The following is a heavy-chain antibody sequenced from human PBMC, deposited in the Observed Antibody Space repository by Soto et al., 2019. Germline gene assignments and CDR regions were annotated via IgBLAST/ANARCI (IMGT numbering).Heavy chain of an antibody. CDR2: IYHSGST. Sequence: QLQLQESGSGLVKPSQTLPLTCAVSGGSISSGGYSWSWIRQPPGKGLEWIGYIYHSGSTYYNPSLKSRVTISVDRSKNQFSLKLSSVTAADTAVYYCARSPRSGSSWFDYWGQGTLVTVSS. J-gene: IGHJ4*02. D-gene: IGHD1-26*01. V-gene: IGHV4-30-2*01. CDR3: ARSPRSGSSWFDY. CDR1: GGSISSGGYS.